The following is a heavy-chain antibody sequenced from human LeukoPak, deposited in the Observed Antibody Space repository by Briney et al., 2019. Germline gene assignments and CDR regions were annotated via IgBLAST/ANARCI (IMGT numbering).Heavy chain of an antibody. J-gene: IGHJ3*02. D-gene: IGHD2-2*01. CDR3: AREGCSSTSCPFDI. CDR1: GFTVSSNY. V-gene: IGHV3-53*01. CDR2: IYSGGST. Sequence: GGSLRLSCAASGFTVSSNYMSWVRQAPGKGLEWVSVIYSGGSTYYADSVKGRFTISRDNSKNTLYLQMNSLRAEDTAVYYCAREGCSSTSCPFDIWGQGTMVTVSS.